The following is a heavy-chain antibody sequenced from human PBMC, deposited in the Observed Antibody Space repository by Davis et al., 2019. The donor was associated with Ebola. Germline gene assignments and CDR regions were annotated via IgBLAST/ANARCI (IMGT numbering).Heavy chain of an antibody. CDR3: TSDDTSIAAAGADY. J-gene: IGHJ4*02. CDR1: GFTFSSYA. CDR2: IRSKANSYAT. D-gene: IGHD6-13*01. V-gene: IGHV3-73*01. Sequence: GESLKISCAASGFTFSSYAMHWVRQASGKGLEWVGRIRSKANSYATAYAASVKGRFTISRDDSKNTAYLQMNSLKTEDTAVYYCTSDDTSIAAAGADYWGQGTLVTVSS.